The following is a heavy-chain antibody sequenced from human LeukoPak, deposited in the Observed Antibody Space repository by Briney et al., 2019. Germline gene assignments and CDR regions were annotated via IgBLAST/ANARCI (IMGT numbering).Heavy chain of an antibody. J-gene: IGHJ4*02. D-gene: IGHD2-2*01. CDR1: GLIVSSTY. V-gene: IGHV3-23*01. Sequence: GGSLRLSCAASGLIVSSTYLTWVRQAPGKGLEWVSAISGSGGSTYYADSVKGRFTISRDNSKNTLYLQMNSLRAEDTAVYYCAKDPDIVVVPAALDYWGQGTLVTVSS. CDR2: ISGSGGST. CDR3: AKDPDIVVVPAALDY.